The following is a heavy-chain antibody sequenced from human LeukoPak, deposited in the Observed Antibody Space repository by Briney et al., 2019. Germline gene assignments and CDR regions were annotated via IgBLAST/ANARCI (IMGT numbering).Heavy chain of an antibody. Sequence: PSETLSLTCAVYGGSFSGYYWSWIRQPPGKGLEWIGEINHSGSTNYNPSLKSRVTISVDTSKNQFSLKLSSVTAADTAVYYCARASDYDSSDGGFDYWGQGTLVTVSS. CDR1: GGSFSGYY. V-gene: IGHV4-34*01. D-gene: IGHD3-22*01. CDR2: INHSGST. J-gene: IGHJ4*02. CDR3: ARASDYDSSDGGFDY.